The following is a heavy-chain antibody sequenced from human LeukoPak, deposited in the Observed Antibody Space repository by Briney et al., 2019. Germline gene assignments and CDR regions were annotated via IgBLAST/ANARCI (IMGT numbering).Heavy chain of an antibody. D-gene: IGHD5-18*01. CDR1: GFTFSSYA. J-gene: IGHJ4*02. V-gene: IGHV3-23*01. CDR2: ISGSGGST. CDR3: AKDGVTAMVLLGY. Sequence: GGSLRLSCAASGFTFSSYAMSWVRRAPGKGLEWVSAISGSGGSTYYADSVKGRSTISRDNSKNTLYLQMNSLRAEDTAVYYCAKDGVTAMVLLGYWGQGTLVTVSS.